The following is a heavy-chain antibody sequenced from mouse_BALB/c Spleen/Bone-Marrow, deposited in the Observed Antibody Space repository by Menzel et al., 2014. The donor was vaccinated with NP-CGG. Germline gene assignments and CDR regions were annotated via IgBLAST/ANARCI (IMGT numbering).Heavy chain of an antibody. CDR2: ILPGSGSS. V-gene: IGHV1-9*01. CDR3: TRWGWSFDY. D-gene: IGHD2-3*01. CDR1: GYTFXSYW. Sequence: QVHVKQSGAELMKPGASVKISCKATGYTFXSYWIEWVKQRPGHGLEWIGEILPGSGSSNYNEKFKGKATITADTSSNTAYMQLSSLTSEDSAVYYCTRWGWSFDYWGQGTTLTVSS. J-gene: IGHJ2*01.